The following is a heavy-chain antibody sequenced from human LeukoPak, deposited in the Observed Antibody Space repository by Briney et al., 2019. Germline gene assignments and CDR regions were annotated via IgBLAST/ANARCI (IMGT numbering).Heavy chain of an antibody. Sequence: GGSLRLSCAASGFTFSSYSMNWVRQAPGKGLEWVADIKRDESEQHYVDSVKVRFTISRDNAKNSLYLQMNSLRAEDTAVYYCVLNMVGGQIFDFWGQGTLVTVSS. J-gene: IGHJ4*02. D-gene: IGHD3-10*01. CDR2: IKRDESEQ. CDR1: GFTFSSYS. CDR3: VLNMVGGQIFDF. V-gene: IGHV3-7*01.